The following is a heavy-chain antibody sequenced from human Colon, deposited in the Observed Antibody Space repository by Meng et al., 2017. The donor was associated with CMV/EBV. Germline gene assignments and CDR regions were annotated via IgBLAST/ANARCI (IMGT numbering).Heavy chain of an antibody. J-gene: IGHJ5*02. Sequence: ASVKVSCKASGYTFTSFFIHWLRQAPVQGLEWLGMINPNGGNTNYAQNFQGRVTMSRDTSTSTVYMELSSLKSEDTAVYYCAKDSGGFLEWLGAYNWFDPWGQGTLVTVSS. CDR2: INPNGGNT. D-gene: IGHD3-3*01. V-gene: IGHV1-46*01. CDR1: GYTFTSFF. CDR3: AKDSGGFLEWLGAYNWFDP.